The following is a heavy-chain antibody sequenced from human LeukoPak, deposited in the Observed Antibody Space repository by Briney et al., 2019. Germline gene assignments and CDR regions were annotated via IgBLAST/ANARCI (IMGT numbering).Heavy chain of an antibody. CDR3: ATNTRAYAVLLAY. J-gene: IGHJ4*02. V-gene: IGHV3-11*04. CDR2: ISSSGSTI. CDR1: GFTFSDYY. D-gene: IGHD4/OR15-4a*01. Sequence: GGSLRLSCAASGFTFSDYYMSWIRQAPGKGLEWVSYISSSGSTIYYADSVKGRFTISRDNADNSVYLQMHSLRAEDTAVYYCATNTRAYAVLLAYWGQGTRVTVSS.